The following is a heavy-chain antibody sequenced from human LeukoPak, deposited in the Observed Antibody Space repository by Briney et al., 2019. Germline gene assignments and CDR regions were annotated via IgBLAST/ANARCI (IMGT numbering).Heavy chain of an antibody. D-gene: IGHD6-13*01. Sequence: GRSLRLSCVVSGFTFSSYAMHWVRQAPGKGLEWVAVISYDGNNKLYGDSVKGRFTISRDNSNHTLYLQMNSLRAEDTAVYYCARVVSSWYFDYWGQGTLVTVSS. CDR3: ARVVSSWYFDY. CDR1: GFTFSSYA. J-gene: IGHJ4*02. CDR2: ISYDGNNK. V-gene: IGHV3-30-3*01.